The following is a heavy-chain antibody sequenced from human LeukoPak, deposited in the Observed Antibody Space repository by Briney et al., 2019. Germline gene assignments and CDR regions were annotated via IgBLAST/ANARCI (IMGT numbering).Heavy chain of an antibody. Sequence: SETLSLTCTVSGGSISSGSYYWSWIRQPAGKGLEWIGRIYTSGSTNYNPSLKSRVTISVDSSKNQFSLRLTSVTAADTAVYYCARGQSPSSWHTPFGSWGQGTLVTVSS. V-gene: IGHV4-61*02. CDR2: IYTSGST. CDR3: ARGQSPSSWHTPFGS. J-gene: IGHJ4*02. CDR1: GGSISSGSYY. D-gene: IGHD6-13*01.